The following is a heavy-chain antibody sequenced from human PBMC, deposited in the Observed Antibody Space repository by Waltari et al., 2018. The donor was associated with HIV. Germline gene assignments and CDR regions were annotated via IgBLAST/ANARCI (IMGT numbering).Heavy chain of an antibody. D-gene: IGHD2-21*01. Sequence: EVQLVESGGGSVRPGTSLRLYCGASGFTFHTHAMNWVRQAPGKGLEFVSYISSDSDPIYYADSVRCRITISRDNAKNSLYLQMNGLSDEDTAVYDWARGLHRRGLYSGIDIWGRGTTVIVSS. V-gene: IGHV3-48*02. CDR3: ARGLHRRGLYSGIDI. CDR1: GFTFHTHA. J-gene: IGHJ6*02. CDR2: ISSDSDPI.